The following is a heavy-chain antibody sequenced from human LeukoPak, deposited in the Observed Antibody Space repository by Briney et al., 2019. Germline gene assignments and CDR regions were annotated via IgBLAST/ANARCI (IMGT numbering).Heavy chain of an antibody. CDR1: GYTFTSYG. D-gene: IGHD3-3*02. V-gene: IGHV1-18*01. Sequence: ASVKVSCKASGYTFTSYGISWVRQAPGQGLEWMGWISAYNGNTNYAQKLQGRVTMTTDTSTSTAYMELRSLRSDDTAVYYCARAGRRVLGGTLYYFDYWGQGTLVTVSS. CDR2: ISAYNGNT. CDR3: ARAGRRVLGGTLYYFDY. J-gene: IGHJ4*02.